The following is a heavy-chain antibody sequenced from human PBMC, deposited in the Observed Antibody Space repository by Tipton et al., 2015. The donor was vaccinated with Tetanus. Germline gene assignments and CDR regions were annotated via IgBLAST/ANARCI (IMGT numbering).Heavy chain of an antibody. D-gene: IGHD1-14*01. CDR2: IFYGGTT. CDR3: ARGTGDY. J-gene: IGHJ4*02. CDR1: GASITSFY. Sequence: TLSLTCTVSGASITSFYWSWIRQPPGKGLEWIGYIFYGGTTNYNPSLKSRVTISVDTSKNQFSLKLSSVTAADTAVYYCARGTGDYWGQGTLVTVSS. V-gene: IGHV4-59*01.